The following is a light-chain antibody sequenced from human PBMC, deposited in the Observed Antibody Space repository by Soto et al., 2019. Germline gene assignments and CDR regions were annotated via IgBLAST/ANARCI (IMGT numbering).Light chain of an antibody. Sequence: EMALTQSPGTLSLSLGERATRSCRASQSLRTNSLAWYQQKPGQAPRLLISGVYSRAAGIPDRFSGSGSGTDFTLTISRLEPEDFAVYYCQQYDTSPRTFGQGTKVDIK. V-gene: IGKV3-20*01. CDR3: QQYDTSPRT. CDR1: QSLRTNS. CDR2: GVY. J-gene: IGKJ1*01.